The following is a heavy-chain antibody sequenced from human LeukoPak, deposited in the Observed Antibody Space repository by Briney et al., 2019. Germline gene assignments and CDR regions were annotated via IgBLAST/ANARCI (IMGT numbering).Heavy chain of an antibody. CDR3: AKERRRVDTSMIRSYFFDS. CDR1: GFTFSSSA. Sequence: GGSLRLSCAASGFTFSSSAMSWVRQTPSKGLEWLSSITGDGVTTYYADSVKGRFTVSRDNSKNILFLQMNSLRAEDSASYFCAKERRRVDTSMIRSYFFDSWGQGTPVTVSS. J-gene: IGHJ4*02. CDR2: ITGDGVTT. V-gene: IGHV3-23*01. D-gene: IGHD3-16*01.